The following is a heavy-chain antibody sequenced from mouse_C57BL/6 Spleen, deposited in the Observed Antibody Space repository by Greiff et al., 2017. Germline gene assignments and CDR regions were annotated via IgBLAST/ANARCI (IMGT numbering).Heavy chain of an antibody. V-gene: IGHV1-15*01. Sequence: QVQLQQSGAELVRPGASVTLSCKASGYTFTDYEMHWVKQTPVHGLEWIGAIDPETGGTAYNQKFKGKAILTADKSSSTAYMELRSLTSEDSAVYYCTRRPYGSSLDYWGQGTTLTVSS. CDR3: TRRPYGSSLDY. CDR2: IDPETGGT. D-gene: IGHD1-1*01. J-gene: IGHJ2*01. CDR1: GYTFTDYE.